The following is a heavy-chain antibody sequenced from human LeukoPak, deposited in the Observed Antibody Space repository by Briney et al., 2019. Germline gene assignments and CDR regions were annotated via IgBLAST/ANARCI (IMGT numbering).Heavy chain of an antibody. CDR2: ITWNSGGL. J-gene: IGHJ6*02. D-gene: IGHD4-17*01. CDR1: GFTFHDYA. V-gene: IGHV3-9*01. Sequence: GGSLRLSCAASGFTFHDYAMHWVRQAPGKGLEWVPGITWNSGGLDYADSVKGRFTISRDNAKSSLYLQMNSLRAEDTALYYCVKQSTETIGLIDYYYYVMDVWGQGTTVTVSS. CDR3: VKQSTETIGLIDYYYYVMDV.